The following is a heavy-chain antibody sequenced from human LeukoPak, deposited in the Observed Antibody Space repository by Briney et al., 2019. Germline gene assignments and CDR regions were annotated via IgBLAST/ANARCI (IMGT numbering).Heavy chain of an antibody. D-gene: IGHD1-1*01. CDR2: VYYTGSP. Sequence: PSETLSLTCTVSGASISSYYWSWIRQPPGKGLEWIGYVYYTGSPNYNPSLQSRVTLSVDTSKNQLSLKLTSVTAADTAVYYCARDRRNWAFDIWGQGTMVTVSS. CDR1: GASISSYY. V-gene: IGHV4-59*01. CDR3: ARDRRNWAFDI. J-gene: IGHJ3*02.